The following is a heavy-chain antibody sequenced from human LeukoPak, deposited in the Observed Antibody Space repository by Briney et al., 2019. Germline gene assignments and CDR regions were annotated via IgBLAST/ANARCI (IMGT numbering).Heavy chain of an antibody. CDR2: IYSSGTAV. D-gene: IGHD4-23*01. J-gene: IGHJ4*02. V-gene: IGHV3-48*03. Sequence: PGGSLRLSCAASGFTFSSFEMNWVRQAPGKGLEWVSYIYSSGTAVYFADSVKGRFAISRDNAKNSLYLQMNSLRAEDTAVYYCARAYGGSSQFDYWGQGTLVTVSS. CDR1: GFTFSSFE. CDR3: ARAYGGSSQFDY.